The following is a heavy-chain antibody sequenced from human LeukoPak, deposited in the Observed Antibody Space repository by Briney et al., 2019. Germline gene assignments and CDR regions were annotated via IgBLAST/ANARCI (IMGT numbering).Heavy chain of an antibody. CDR3: ARDPNGDYIGAFDM. CDR1: GFTFSAYA. D-gene: IGHD4-17*01. Sequence: PGWSLRLSCTASGFTFSAYAMMWVRQAPGKGPEWVSAIRGGGGSAFYADSVKGRFTISRDNSKYTLFLQMNSLRAEDTAVYYCARDPNGDYIGAFDMWGPGTMVTVSS. CDR2: IRGGGGSA. J-gene: IGHJ3*02. V-gene: IGHV3-23*01.